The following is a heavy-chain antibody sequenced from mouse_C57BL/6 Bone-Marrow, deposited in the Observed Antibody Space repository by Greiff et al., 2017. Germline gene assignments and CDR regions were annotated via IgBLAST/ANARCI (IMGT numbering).Heavy chain of an antibody. V-gene: IGHV1-64*01. CDR2: IHPNSGGT. CDR3: ARRSNLKYFDV. D-gene: IGHD2-5*01. J-gene: IGHJ1*03. CDR1: GYTFTSYW. Sequence: VQLQQPGAELVKPGASVKLSCKASGYTFTSYWMHWVKQRPGQGLEWIGMIHPNSGGTNYNEKFKSKATLTVDKSSSTAYMQLSSLTSEDSAVYYCARRSNLKYFDVWGTGTTVTVSS.